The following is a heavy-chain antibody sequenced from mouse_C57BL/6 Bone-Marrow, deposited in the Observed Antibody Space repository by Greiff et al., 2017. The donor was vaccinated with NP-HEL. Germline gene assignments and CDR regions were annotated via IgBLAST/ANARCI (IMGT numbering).Heavy chain of an antibody. CDR1: GYTFTDYN. D-gene: IGHD1-1*01. V-gene: IGHV1-18*01. CDR3: AMITTVVAPYAMDY. J-gene: IGHJ4*01. CDR2: INPNNGGT. Sequence: EVKLVESGPELVKPGASVKIPCKASGYTFTDYNMDWVKQSHGKSLEWIGDINPNNGGTIYNQKFKGKATLTVDKSSSTAYMELRSLTSEDTAVYYCAMITTVVAPYAMDYWGQGTSVTVSS.